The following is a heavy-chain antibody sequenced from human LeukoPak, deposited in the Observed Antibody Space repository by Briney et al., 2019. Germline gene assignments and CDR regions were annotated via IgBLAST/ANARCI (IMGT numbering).Heavy chain of an antibody. J-gene: IGHJ4*02. CDR3: AKDKYYDSREVDY. Sequence: PGGSLRLSCAASGFTFSTYAMNWVRQAPGKGLEWVSAISGSGDSTYYADSVKGHFTISRDNSKKTLYLQMNSPRAEDTAVYYCAKDKYYDSREVDYWGQGTLVTVSS. CDR2: ISGSGDST. CDR1: GFTFSTYA. V-gene: IGHV3-23*01. D-gene: IGHD3-22*01.